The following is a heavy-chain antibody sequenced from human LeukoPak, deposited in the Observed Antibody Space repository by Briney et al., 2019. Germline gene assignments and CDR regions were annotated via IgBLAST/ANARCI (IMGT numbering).Heavy chain of an antibody. CDR1: GGSINSDY. D-gene: IGHD3-16*01. J-gene: IGHJ5*02. CDR2: INYSGNT. CDR3: ARHRPGERRFDP. Sequence: SETLSLTCTVSGGSINSDYWSWIRQPPGKGLEWIGYINYSGNTNSNPSLKSRVTISVDTSKNQFSLKLSSVTAADTAVYFCARHRPGERRFDPWGQGTLVTVSS. V-gene: IGHV4-59*08.